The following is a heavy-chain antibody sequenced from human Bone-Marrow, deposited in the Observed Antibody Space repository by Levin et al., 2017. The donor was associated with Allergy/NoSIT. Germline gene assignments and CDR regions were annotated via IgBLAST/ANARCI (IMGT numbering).Heavy chain of an antibody. CDR2: ISSSSSYI. Sequence: GESLKISCAASGFTFSSYSMNWVRQAPGKGLEWVSSISSSSSYIYYADSVKGRFTISRDNAKNSLYLQMNSLRAEDTAVYYCARDVYSSGWYWGQGTLVTVSS. D-gene: IGHD6-19*01. V-gene: IGHV3-21*01. CDR3: ARDVYSSGWY. CDR1: GFTFSSYS. J-gene: IGHJ4*02.